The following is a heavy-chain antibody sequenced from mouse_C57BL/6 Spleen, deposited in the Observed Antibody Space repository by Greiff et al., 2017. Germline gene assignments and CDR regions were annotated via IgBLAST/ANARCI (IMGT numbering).Heavy chain of an antibody. V-gene: IGHV1-55*01. J-gene: IGHJ4*01. CDR2: IYPGSGST. CDR1: GYTFTSYW. Sequence: QVQLQQPGAELVKPGASVKMSCKASGYTFTSYWITWVKQSPGQGLEWIGDIYPGSGSTNYNEKFKSKATLTVDTSSSTAYMQLSSPTSEDSAVYYCARGKGGYFYAMEDWGQGTSVTVSS. D-gene: IGHD2-3*01. CDR3: ARGKGGYFYAMED.